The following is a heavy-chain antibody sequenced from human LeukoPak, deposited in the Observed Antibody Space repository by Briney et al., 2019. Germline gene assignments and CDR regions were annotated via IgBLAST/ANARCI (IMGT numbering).Heavy chain of an antibody. Sequence: AGGSLRLSCSSSGFSFSGLAMHWFRQAPGKRLDYVSAISSSGDSTYYVDSVKGRFTIARDNSKNTLYLQLSSLRADDMAVYYCVRDVNGMDVWGQGTTVTVSS. J-gene: IGHJ6*02. V-gene: IGHV3-64D*09. CDR3: VRDVNGMDV. CDR1: GFSFSGLA. CDR2: ISSSGDST.